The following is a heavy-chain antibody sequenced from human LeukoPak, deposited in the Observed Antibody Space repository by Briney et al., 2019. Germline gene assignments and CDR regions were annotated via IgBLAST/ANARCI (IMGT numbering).Heavy chain of an antibody. CDR1: GFTFSRFW. CDR3: AKPPDFGTVDY. Sequence: GGSLRLSCAASGFTFSRFWMTWVRQAPGKGLEWVASMGEGGTDIRYVDSVKGRFTISRDNAQNSLFLQMTCLRAEDTAIYYCAKPPDFGTVDYWGQGALVTVSS. J-gene: IGHJ4*02. D-gene: IGHD4-17*01. CDR2: MGEGGTDI. V-gene: IGHV3-7*05.